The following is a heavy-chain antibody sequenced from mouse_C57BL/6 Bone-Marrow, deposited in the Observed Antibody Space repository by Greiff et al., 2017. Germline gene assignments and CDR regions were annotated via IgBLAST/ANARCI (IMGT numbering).Heavy chain of an antibody. CDR1: GYTFTSYW. D-gene: IGHD1-1*01. V-gene: IGHV1-69*01. CDR2: FDPSDSYT. J-gene: IGHJ2*01. CDR3: ARWITTVVEHYFDY. Sequence: QVQLQQPGAELVMPGASVKLSCKASGYTFTSYWMPWVKQRPGQGLEWIGEFDPSDSYTNYNQKFKGKSTLTVDKSSSTAYMQLSSLTSEDSAVYYCARWITTVVEHYFDYWGQGTTLTVSS.